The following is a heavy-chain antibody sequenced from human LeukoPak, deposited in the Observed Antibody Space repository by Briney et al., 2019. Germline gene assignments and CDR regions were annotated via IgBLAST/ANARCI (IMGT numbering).Heavy chain of an antibody. CDR3: ATSRRYSYGFNFDY. J-gene: IGHJ4*02. CDR2: IYYSGST. Sequence: SETLSLTCTVSGGSISSYYWSWIRQPPGKGLEWIGYIYYSGSTNYNPSLKSRVTISVDTSKNQFSLKLSSVTAADTAVYYRATSRRYSYGFNFDYWGQGTLVTVSS. D-gene: IGHD5-18*01. CDR1: GGSISSYY. V-gene: IGHV4-59*01.